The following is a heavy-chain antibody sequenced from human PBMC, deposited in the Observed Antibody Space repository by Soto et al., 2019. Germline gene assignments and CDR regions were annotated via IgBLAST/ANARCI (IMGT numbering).Heavy chain of an antibody. CDR3: ARDHYYGSGTYNYFDH. J-gene: IGHJ4*02. V-gene: IGHV1-3*01. Sequence: ASVKVSCKASGYTFTTYTIHWVRQAPGQRLEWMGWIIAGNGNTKYSQKFQGRVTFARDTSASTAYMELSSLRSEDTAVYYCARDHYYGSGTYNYFDHWGQGTPVTVS. CDR1: GYTFTTYT. CDR2: IIAGNGNT. D-gene: IGHD3-10*01.